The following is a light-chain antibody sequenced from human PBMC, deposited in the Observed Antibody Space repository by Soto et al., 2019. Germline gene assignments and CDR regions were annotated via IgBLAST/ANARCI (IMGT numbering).Light chain of an antibody. CDR1: SSDVGDYNK. V-gene: IGLV2-14*01. J-gene: IGLJ1*01. Sequence: QSALTQPASVSGSPGQSITISCTGTSSDVGDYNKVSWYQQPPGKAPKLIIYDVTNRPSGVSYRFSGSKSGNTASLTISGLQAEDEADYYCSSYTSSSTLYVFGPGTKLTVL. CDR3: SSYTSSSTLYV. CDR2: DVT.